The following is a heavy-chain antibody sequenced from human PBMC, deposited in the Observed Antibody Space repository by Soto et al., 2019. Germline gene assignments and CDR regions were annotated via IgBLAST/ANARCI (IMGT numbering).Heavy chain of an antibody. V-gene: IGHV6-1*01. CDR2: TYYRSKWYN. J-gene: IGHJ4*02. CDR1: RHSVSGNGAA. CDR3: ARELPYYEGRGGHFDC. Sequence: PSHTLSLIGAISRHSVSGNGAAWYWIWRSPSRGLEWLGRTYYRSKWYNDYAVSVKSRITVTPDTSKNQFSLHLNSVTPEDTAVYYCARELPYYEGRGGHFDCWGQGALDRGSS. D-gene: IGHD3-16*01.